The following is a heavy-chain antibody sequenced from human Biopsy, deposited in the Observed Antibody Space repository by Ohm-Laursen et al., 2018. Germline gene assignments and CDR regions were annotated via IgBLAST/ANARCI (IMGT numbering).Heavy chain of an antibody. CDR2: IFRNSGNI. CDR3: ATIAGWGSSPDLRPY. CDR1: GFTFDDYA. Sequence: SLRLSCTASGFTFDDYAMRWVRQAPGKGLEWVSGIFRNSGNIDYAASVKGRFTISRDNAKNSLYLQMNSLRPEDTAFYYCATIAGWGSSPDLRPYWGQGTLVTVSS. J-gene: IGHJ4*02. D-gene: IGHD3-3*01. V-gene: IGHV3-9*01.